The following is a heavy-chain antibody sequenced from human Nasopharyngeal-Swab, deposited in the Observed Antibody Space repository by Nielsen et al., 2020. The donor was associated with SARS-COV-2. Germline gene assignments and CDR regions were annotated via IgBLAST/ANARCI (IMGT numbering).Heavy chain of an antibody. CDR2: IYPGDSDT. CDR1: GYSFTSYW. D-gene: IGHD2-2*01. J-gene: IGHJ6*02. V-gene: IGHV5-51*01. CDR3: ARSMPSRYYYYGMDV. Sequence: GGSLRLSCKGSGYSFTSYWIGWVRQMPGKGLEWMGIIYPGDSDTRYSPSLQGQVTISADKSISTAYLQWTSLKASDTAMYYCARSMPSRYYYYGMDVWGQGTTVTVSS.